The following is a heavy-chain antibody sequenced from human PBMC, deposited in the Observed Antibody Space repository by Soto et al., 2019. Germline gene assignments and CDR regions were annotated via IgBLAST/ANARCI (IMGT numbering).Heavy chain of an antibody. CDR1: GFTFSSYA. CDR2: ISGSGGST. J-gene: IGHJ2*01. D-gene: IGHD3-10*01. Sequence: GGSLRLSCAASGFTFSSYAMSWVRQAPGKGLEWVSAISGSGGSTYYADSVKGRFTISRDNSKNTLYLQMNSLRAEDTAVYYCAKRQHGGPRYSGVWYFDLWGRGTLVTVSS. V-gene: IGHV3-23*01. CDR3: AKRQHGGPRYSGVWYFDL.